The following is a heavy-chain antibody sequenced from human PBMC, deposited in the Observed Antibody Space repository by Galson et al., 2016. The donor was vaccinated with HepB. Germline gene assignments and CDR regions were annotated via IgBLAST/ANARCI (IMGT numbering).Heavy chain of an antibody. CDR2: INPSFGST. J-gene: IGHJ4*02. V-gene: IGHV1-46*01. Sequence: SVKVSCKASGYTFTRYYMHWVRQAPGQGLEWMGIINPSFGSTGYAPQFQGRVTMTRDTSTSTVYMEVSSLRSEDTAVYYCARDPGDGYNLPYDYWGQGTLVTVSS. CDR1: GYTFTRYY. D-gene: IGHD5-24*01. CDR3: ARDPGDGYNLPYDY.